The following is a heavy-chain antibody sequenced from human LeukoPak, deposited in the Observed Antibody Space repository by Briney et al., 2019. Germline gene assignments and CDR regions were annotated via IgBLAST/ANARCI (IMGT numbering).Heavy chain of an antibody. J-gene: IGHJ4*02. CDR1: GYSISSGYY. CDR2: IYHSGST. D-gene: IGHD5-24*01. V-gene: IGHV4-38-2*02. Sequence: SETLSLTCTVSGYSISSGYYWGWIRQPPGKGLEWIGSIYHSGSTYYNPSLKSRVTISVDTSKNQFSLKLSSVTAADTAVYYCARKGEMATIDWGQGTLVTVSS. CDR3: ARKGEMATID.